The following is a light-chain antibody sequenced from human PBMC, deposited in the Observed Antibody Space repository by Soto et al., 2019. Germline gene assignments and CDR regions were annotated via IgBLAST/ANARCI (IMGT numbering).Light chain of an antibody. CDR2: GAS. CDR1: QSVSSN. J-gene: IGKJ1*01. CDR3: QQYNNWPQT. Sequence: EIVLTQSPGTLSLSPGEIATLSCRASQSVSSNLAWYQQRPGQAPRLIIYGASTRATGIPARFSGSGSGTECTLTISSLQSEDVAVYYCQQYNNWPQTLGQGTKVDIK. V-gene: IGKV3-15*01.